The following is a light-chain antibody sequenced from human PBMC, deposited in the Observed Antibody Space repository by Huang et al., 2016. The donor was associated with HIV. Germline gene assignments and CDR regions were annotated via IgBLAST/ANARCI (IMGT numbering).Light chain of an antibody. CDR2: GAS. CDR1: QSVASN. Sequence: EIVMTQSPATMSVSPGDGATLSCRASQSVASNLAWYQQKPGQAPRLLIYGASTRATGIPAMFSGSGSVTEFTLTISSLQSEDFAVYYCQQYDNWPPITFGQGTRLEIK. J-gene: IGKJ5*01. CDR3: QQYDNWPPIT. V-gene: IGKV3-15*01.